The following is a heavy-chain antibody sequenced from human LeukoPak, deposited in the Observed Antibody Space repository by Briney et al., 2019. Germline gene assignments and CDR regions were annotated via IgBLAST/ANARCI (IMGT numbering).Heavy chain of an antibody. Sequence: SVKVSCKASGGTFSSYAISWVRQAPGQGLEWMGGIIPIFGTANYAQKFQGRVTITADESTSTAYMELSSLRSEDTAVYYCALTATPIYDILTGYFDYWGQGTLVTVSS. CDR2: IIPIFGTA. V-gene: IGHV1-69*13. D-gene: IGHD3-9*01. CDR1: GGTFSSYA. J-gene: IGHJ4*02. CDR3: ALTATPIYDILTGYFDY.